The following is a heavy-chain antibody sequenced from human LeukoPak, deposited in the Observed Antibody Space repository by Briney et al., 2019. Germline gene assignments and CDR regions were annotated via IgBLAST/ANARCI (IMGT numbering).Heavy chain of an antibody. Sequence: PGGSLRLSCAASGFTFSGYAMSWVRQAPGKGLEWGSAISGSGGSTYYADSVKGRFTISRDNSKNTLYLQMNSLRAEDTAVYYCAKEGYSYGFFDYWGQGTLVTVSS. V-gene: IGHV3-23*01. CDR2: ISGSGGST. J-gene: IGHJ4*02. CDR1: GFTFSGYA. D-gene: IGHD5-18*01. CDR3: AKEGYSYGFFDY.